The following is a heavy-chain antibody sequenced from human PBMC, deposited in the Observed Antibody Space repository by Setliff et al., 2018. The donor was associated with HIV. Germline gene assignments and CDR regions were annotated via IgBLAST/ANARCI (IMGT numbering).Heavy chain of an antibody. CDR1: GGTFSSYA. CDR2: IIPILGIA. CDR3: ARSPGGSYPSGFDF. Sequence: SVKVSCKASGGTFSSYAISWVRQAPGQGLEWMGGIIPILGIANYAQKFQGRVTITADESTSTAYMELSSLRSEDTAVYYCARSPGGSYPSGFDFCGQGTLVTVSS. D-gene: IGHD1-26*01. J-gene: IGHJ4*02. V-gene: IGHV1-69*10.